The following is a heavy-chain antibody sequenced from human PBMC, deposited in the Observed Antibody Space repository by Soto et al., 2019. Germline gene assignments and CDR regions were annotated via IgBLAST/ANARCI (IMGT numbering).Heavy chain of an antibody. CDR2: IYYSGST. Sequence: SETLSLTCTVSGGSISSGDYYWSWIRQPPGKGLEWIGYIYYSGSTYYNPSLKSRVTISVDTSKNQFSLKLSSVTAADTAVYYCARGYGSRSYYTIPYIDYWGQGTLVTVSS. V-gene: IGHV4-30-4*08. J-gene: IGHJ4*02. CDR3: ARGYGSRSYYTIPYIDY. D-gene: IGHD3-10*01. CDR1: GGSISSGDYY.